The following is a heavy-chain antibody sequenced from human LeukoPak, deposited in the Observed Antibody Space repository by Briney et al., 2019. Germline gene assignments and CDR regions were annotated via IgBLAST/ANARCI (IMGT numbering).Heavy chain of an antibody. Sequence: GGSLRLSCAASGFTFDDSGMSWVRQAPGKGLEWVSGINWSGASTGYADSVKGRFTISRDNSKNTLYLQMNSLRAEDTAVYYCANNYYDSSGYLWYFDYWGQGTLVTVSS. D-gene: IGHD3-22*01. CDR3: ANNYYDSSGYLWYFDY. V-gene: IGHV3-20*04. J-gene: IGHJ4*02. CDR1: GFTFDDSG. CDR2: INWSGAST.